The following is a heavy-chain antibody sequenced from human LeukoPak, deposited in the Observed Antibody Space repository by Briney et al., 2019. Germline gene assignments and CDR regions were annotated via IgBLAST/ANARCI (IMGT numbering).Heavy chain of an antibody. D-gene: IGHD6-19*01. J-gene: IGHJ6*02. CDR3: ARHSGWYDYYGMDV. CDR2: MNPNSGNT. Sequence: ASVKVSCKASGYTFTSYDINWVRQATGQGLEWMGWMNPNSGNTGYAQKFQGRVTMTRNTSISTAYMELSSLRSEGTAVYYCARHSGWYDYYGMDVWGQGTTVTVSS. V-gene: IGHV1-8*01. CDR1: GYTFTSYD.